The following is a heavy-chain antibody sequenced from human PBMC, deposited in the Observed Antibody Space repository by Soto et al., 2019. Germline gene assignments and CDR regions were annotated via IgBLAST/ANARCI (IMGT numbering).Heavy chain of an antibody. J-gene: IGHJ4*02. Sequence: GASVKVSCKASGFTFTSSAVQWVRQARGQRLEWIGWIVVGSGNTNYAQKFQERVTITRDMSTSTAYMELSSLRSEDTAVYYCAADTMYYYGSGSYLNYFDYWGQRTLVTVSS. V-gene: IGHV1-58*01. D-gene: IGHD3-10*01. CDR3: AADTMYYYGSGSYLNYFDY. CDR2: IVVGSGNT. CDR1: GFTFTSSA.